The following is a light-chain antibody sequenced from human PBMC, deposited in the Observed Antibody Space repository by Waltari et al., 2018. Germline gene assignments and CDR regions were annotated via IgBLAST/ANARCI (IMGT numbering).Light chain of an antibody. CDR2: WAS. J-gene: IGKJ1*01. Sequence: DIVMTQSPDSLAVSLGERATVHCRSSQSLLFASNNKNYLAWYQQKPGQPPKLLIYWASTRDSGVPNRFSGSGSGTDFTLTISGLQAEDVGVYYCQQYFTTPRAFGQVTKVEIK. V-gene: IGKV4-1*01. CDR3: QQYFTTPRA. CDR1: QSLLFASNNKNY.